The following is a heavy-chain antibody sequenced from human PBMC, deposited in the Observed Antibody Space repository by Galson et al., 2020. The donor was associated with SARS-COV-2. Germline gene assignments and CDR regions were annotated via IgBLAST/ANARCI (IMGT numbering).Heavy chain of an antibody. CDR3: TRNVVGATIGGYFDL. Sequence: GSLKISGAGSGFKFRSSAMHWVRQASGKGLEWVGLIRSKANSYAPAYAASVKGRFTISRDDSKNTAYLQMNSLKTEDTAVYYCTRNVVGATIGGYFDLWGRGTLVTVSS. D-gene: IGHD1-26*01. V-gene: IGHV3-73*01. CDR1: GFKFRSSA. CDR2: IRSKANSYAP. J-gene: IGHJ2*01.